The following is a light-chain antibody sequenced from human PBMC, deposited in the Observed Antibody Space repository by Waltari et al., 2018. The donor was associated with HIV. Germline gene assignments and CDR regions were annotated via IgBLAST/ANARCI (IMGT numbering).Light chain of an antibody. CDR3: QSAGSSGTSVI. J-gene: IGLJ2*01. V-gene: IGLV3-25*03. CDR2: RDN. Sequence: NQYVHWYREKAGQAPVLVIHRDNERPLGIPERISGSKSGILATLTISGVLAEDEADYFCQSAGSSGTSVIFGGGTTLTVL. CDR1: NQY.